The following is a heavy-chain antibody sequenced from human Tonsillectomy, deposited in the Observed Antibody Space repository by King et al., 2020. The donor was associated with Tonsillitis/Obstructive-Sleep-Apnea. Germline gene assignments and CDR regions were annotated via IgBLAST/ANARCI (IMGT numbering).Heavy chain of an antibody. D-gene: IGHD3-22*01. CDR1: GFTFSDYY. J-gene: IGHJ3*02. V-gene: IGHV3-11*01. Sequence: VQLVESGGGLVKPGGSLRLPCAASGFTFSDYYMSWIRQAPGKGLEWVSYISSSGSTIYYADSVKGRFTISRDNAKNSLYLQMNSLRAEDTAVYYCARADLLYYYDSSGYADAFDIWGQGTMVTVSS. CDR2: ISSSGSTI. CDR3: ARADLLYYYDSSGYADAFDI.